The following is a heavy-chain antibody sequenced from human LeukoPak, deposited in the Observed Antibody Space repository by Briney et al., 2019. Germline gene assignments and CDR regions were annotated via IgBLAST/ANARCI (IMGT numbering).Heavy chain of an antibody. CDR3: AREGVAGTGLDY. CDR1: GNTFSIYN. Sequence: ASVKVSCKASGNTFSIYNMHWVRQAPGQGLEWIGIINPSGGTSYAQKLQGRITMTRDTSTSTVYMELSSLRSEDTAVYYCAREGVAGTGLDYWGQRTLVTVSS. CDR2: INPSGGT. J-gene: IGHJ4*02. D-gene: IGHD6-13*01. V-gene: IGHV1-46*01.